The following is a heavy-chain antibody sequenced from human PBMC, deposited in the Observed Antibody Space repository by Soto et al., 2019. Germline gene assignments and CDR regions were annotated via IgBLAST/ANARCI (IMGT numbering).Heavy chain of an antibody. V-gene: IGHV3-30*18. CDR2: ISYEGSHK. J-gene: IGHJ6*02. CDR3: AKDFELPDGDYYHYGMDV. CDR1: GFFFSSHG. Sequence: QVQLVESGGGVVQPGGSLTLSCVASGFFFSSHGMYWVRQAPGRGLEWVALISYEGSHKYYVDSVKGRFTISRDNSKKTVYLHMTSLRAEDTALYYCAKDFELPDGDYYHYGMDVWGQWTTVSVSS. D-gene: IGHD1-1*01.